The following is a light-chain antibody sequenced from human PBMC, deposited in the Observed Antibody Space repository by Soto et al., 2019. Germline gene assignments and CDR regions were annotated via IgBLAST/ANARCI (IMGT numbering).Light chain of an antibody. CDR2: GAS. CDR3: QQYDQWWT. J-gene: IGKJ1*01. CDR1: QSVNTN. Sequence: EILMTQSPATLSVSPGERATCSCRASQSVNTNLAWYQLKPGQAPRLLVYGASIRATGIPARFSGNGSGTEYSLTISSLQSEDFGVFCQQYDQWWTFGQGTKVYIK. V-gene: IGKV3-15*01.